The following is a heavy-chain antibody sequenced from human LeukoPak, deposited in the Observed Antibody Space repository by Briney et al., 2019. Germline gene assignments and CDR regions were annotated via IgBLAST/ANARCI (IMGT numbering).Heavy chain of an antibody. D-gene: IGHD3-10*01. CDR2: YYYGGST. V-gene: IGHV4-59*02. CDR1: GGSVNSHF. Sequence: SETLSLTCAFSGGSVNSHFCSWVRHSPGKELEWIGYYYYGGSTLYNPSLSSRVTISVDASKNHFSLRLKSVTATDTGVYYCAITGSAYGNAFDVWGQGTMVTVSP. CDR3: AITGSAYGNAFDV. J-gene: IGHJ3*01.